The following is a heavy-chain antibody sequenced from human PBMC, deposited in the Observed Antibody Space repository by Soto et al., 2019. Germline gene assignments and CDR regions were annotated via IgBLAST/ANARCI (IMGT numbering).Heavy chain of an antibody. CDR2: ISSSSSYI. D-gene: IGHD6-19*01. V-gene: IGHV3-21*01. CDR3: AQYSSGWDFDY. CDR1: GVTCSSYS. Sequence: GGSLRLSCAASGVTCSSYSMNWVRQAPGKGLEWVSSISSSSSYIYYADSVKGRFTISRDNAKNSLYLQMNSLRAEDTAVYYCAQYSSGWDFDYWGQGTLVTVSS. J-gene: IGHJ4*02.